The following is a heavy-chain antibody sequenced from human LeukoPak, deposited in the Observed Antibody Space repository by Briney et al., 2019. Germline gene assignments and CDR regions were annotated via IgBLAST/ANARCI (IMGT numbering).Heavy chain of an antibody. J-gene: IGHJ4*02. V-gene: IGHV4-30-4*01. Sequence: PSETLSLTCTVSGGSISSGGYYWSWIRQPPGKGLEWIGYIYYSGTTYYNPSLKSQVTISVDTSKNQFSLKLSSVTAADTAVYYCASFYQVYYFDYWGQGTLVTVSS. D-gene: IGHD3-16*02. CDR1: GGSISSGGYY. CDR3: ASFYQVYYFDY. CDR2: IYYSGTT.